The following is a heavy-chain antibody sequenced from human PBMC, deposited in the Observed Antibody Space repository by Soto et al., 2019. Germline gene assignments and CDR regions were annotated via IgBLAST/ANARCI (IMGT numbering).Heavy chain of an antibody. V-gene: IGHV3-49*04. Sequence: LRLSCTASGFTFGDYAMSWVRQAPGKGLEWVGFIRSKAYGGTTEYAASVKGRFTISRDDSKSIAYLQMNSLKTEDTAVYYCTRDPDYYDSSGYSYGMDVWGQGTTVTVSS. CDR1: GFTFGDYA. CDR3: TRDPDYYDSSGYSYGMDV. J-gene: IGHJ6*02. D-gene: IGHD3-22*01. CDR2: IRSKAYGGTT.